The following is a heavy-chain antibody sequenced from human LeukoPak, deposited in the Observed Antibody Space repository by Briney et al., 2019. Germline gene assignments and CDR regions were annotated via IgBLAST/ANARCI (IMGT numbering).Heavy chain of an antibody. CDR3: AKGPYYYDSSGYYY. V-gene: IGHV3-23*01. Sequence: GGSLRLSCAASGFTFSSYAMSWVRQAPGKGLEWVSAISGSGGSTYYADSVKGRFTISGDNSKNTLYLQMNSLRAEDTAVYYCAKGPYYYDSSGYYYWGQGTLVTVSS. J-gene: IGHJ4*02. D-gene: IGHD3-22*01. CDR2: ISGSGGST. CDR1: GFTFSSYA.